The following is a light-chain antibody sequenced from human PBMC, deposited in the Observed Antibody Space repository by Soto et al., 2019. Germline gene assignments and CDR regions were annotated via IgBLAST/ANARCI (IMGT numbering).Light chain of an antibody. Sequence: GMTQSPLSLPVTLGQPASISCRSSQSLVYSDGNTYLTWFHQRPGQSPRRLIYKVSARDSGVPDRFSGSGSGTDFTLKISRVEAEDVGIYYCMQGAHWPRTFGQGTKVEI. J-gene: IGKJ1*01. CDR3: MQGAHWPRT. CDR1: QSLVYSDGNTY. CDR2: KVS. V-gene: IGKV2-30*01.